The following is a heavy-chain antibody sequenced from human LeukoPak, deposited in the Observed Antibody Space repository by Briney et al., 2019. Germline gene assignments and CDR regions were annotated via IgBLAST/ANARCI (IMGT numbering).Heavy chain of an antibody. Sequence: GGSLRLSCVVCGISLSNYGMSWVRQAPGKGLEGVAGMSGSGGSTNYADSVKGRFTISRDNSKNTLYLQMNSLRAEDTAVYFCPKRGVVIRVILGGFHKEAYYFDSWGQGALVTVSS. J-gene: IGHJ4*02. CDR2: MSGSGGST. CDR1: GISLSNYG. V-gene: IGHV3-23*01. D-gene: IGHD3-22*01. CDR3: PKRGVVIRVILGGFHKEAYYFDS.